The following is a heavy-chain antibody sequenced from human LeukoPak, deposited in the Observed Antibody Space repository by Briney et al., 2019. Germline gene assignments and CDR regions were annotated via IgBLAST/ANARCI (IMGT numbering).Heavy chain of an antibody. J-gene: IGHJ6*03. D-gene: IGHD2-15*01. Sequence: SETLSLTCGVYGGSFSGYYWSWIRHPPAKGLEWIGEINHSGSTNYNPSLTSRVTISVDTSKNQFSLKLSSVTAADTAVYYCASSFYYYYYYMDVWGKGTTVTVSS. CDR1: GGSFSGYY. CDR2: INHSGST. CDR3: ASSFYYYYYYMDV. V-gene: IGHV4-34*01.